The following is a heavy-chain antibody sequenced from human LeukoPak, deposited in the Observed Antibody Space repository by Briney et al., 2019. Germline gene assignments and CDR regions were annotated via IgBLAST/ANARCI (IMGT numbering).Heavy chain of an antibody. Sequence: GESLKISCKGSGYSFTNYWIGWVRQMPGKGLEWMGIIYPGDSDTRYSPSFQGQVTISADKSISTAYLELSRLRSDDTAVYYCARAGDSGNLAWGQGTLVTVSS. CDR2: IYPGDSDT. D-gene: IGHD1-26*01. V-gene: IGHV5-51*01. J-gene: IGHJ5*02. CDR1: GYSFTNYW. CDR3: ARAGDSGNLA.